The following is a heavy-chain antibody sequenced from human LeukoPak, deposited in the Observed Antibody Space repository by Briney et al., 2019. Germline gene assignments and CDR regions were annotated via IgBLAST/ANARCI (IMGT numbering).Heavy chain of an antibody. CDR1: GYTFTDYY. Sequence: GASVKVSCKASGYTFTDYYVHWVRQATGQGLEWMGWMNPNSGNTGYAQKFQGRVTMTRNTSISTAYMELSSLRSEDTAVYYCARENDYGDYEGAFDIWGQGTMVTVSS. V-gene: IGHV1-8*02. CDR3: ARENDYGDYEGAFDI. D-gene: IGHD4-17*01. J-gene: IGHJ3*02. CDR2: MNPNSGNT.